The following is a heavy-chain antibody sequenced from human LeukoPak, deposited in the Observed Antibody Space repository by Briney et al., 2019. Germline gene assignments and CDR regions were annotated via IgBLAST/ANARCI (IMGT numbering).Heavy chain of an antibody. D-gene: IGHD3-10*01. J-gene: IGHJ3*02. CDR3: AGSVLLYAFDI. V-gene: IGHV1-18*01. CDR2: ISAYNGNT. Sequence: GASVKVSCKASGGTFSSYAISWVRQAPGQGLEWMGWISAYNGNTNYAQKLQGRVTMTTDTSTSTAYMELRSLRSDDTAVYYCAGSVLLYAFDIWGQGTMVTVSS. CDR1: GGTFSSYA.